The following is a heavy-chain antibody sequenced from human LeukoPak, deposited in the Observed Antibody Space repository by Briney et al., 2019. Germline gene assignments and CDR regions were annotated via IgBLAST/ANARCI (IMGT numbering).Heavy chain of an antibody. Sequence: PSQTLSLTCTVSGGSISSGGYYWSWIRQTPGKGLEWIGYIYHSGSTYYNPSLKSRVTISVDRSKNQFSLKLSSVTAADTAVYYCARAVDYYDSSGWFDPWGQGTLVTVSS. CDR1: GGSISSGGYY. CDR2: IYHSGST. D-gene: IGHD3-22*01. J-gene: IGHJ5*02. CDR3: ARAVDYYDSSGWFDP. V-gene: IGHV4-30-2*01.